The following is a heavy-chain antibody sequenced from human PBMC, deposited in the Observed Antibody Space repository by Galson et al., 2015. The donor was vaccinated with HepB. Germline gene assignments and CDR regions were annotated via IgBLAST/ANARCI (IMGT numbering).Heavy chain of an antibody. CDR3: ARSTCCCARGPGEGWAFDI. V-gene: IGHV1-69*13. J-gene: IGHJ3*02. D-gene: IGHD2-2*01. CDR2: NNPIFGTA. Sequence: SVKVSCKASGGTFRSYAISWVRQAPGQGLEWMGGNNPIFGTANYAQKFQGRVTITADEPTSTDYMELSTLRSEDTAVYYCARSTCCCARGPGEGWAFDIWCQGTMLSVSS. CDR1: GGTFRSYA.